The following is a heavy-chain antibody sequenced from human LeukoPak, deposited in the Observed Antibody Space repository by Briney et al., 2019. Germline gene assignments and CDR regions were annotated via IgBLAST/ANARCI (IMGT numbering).Heavy chain of an antibody. CDR3: ARDEMEHHGSYYDF. J-gene: IGHJ4*02. V-gene: IGHV4-39*07. D-gene: IGHD1/OR15-1a*01. Sequence: PSETLSLTCTVSGGSISSSSYYWGWIRQPPGKGLEWIGSIYYSGSTYYNPSLKSRVTISVDTSKNQFSLKLSSVTAADTAVYYCARDEMEHHGSYYDFWGQGILVSVSS. CDR1: GGSISSSSYY. CDR2: IYYSGST.